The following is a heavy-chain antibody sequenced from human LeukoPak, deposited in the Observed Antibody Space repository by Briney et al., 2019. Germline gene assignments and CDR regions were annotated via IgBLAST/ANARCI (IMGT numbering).Heavy chain of an antibody. D-gene: IGHD3-22*01. CDR3: ARDRGVWRDTYYYDTSTYSLFDY. CDR1: GFTFSSYS. J-gene: IGHJ4*02. V-gene: IGHV3-48*01. Sequence: GGSLRLSCAASGFTFSSYSMNWVRQAPGKGLEWVSSISSSGSTIYFADSVKGRFTISRDNAKNSLYLQMNSLRAEDTAVYYCARDRGVWRDTYYYDTSTYSLFDYWGQGTLVTVSS. CDR2: ISSSGSTI.